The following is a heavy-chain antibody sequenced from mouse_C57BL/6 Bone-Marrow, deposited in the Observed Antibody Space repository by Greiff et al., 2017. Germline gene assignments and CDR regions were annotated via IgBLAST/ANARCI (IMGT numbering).Heavy chain of an antibody. CDR2: IHPNSGST. CDR1: GFTFTSYC. Sequence: QVQLQQPGAELVKPGASVKLSCTASGFTFTSYCMHWVKQRPGQGLEWIGMIHPNSGSTNYTAKFTSKATLTVDTSSSTAYMQLRSLTSEDSAVYYWATLDYDGDWFAYWGQGTLVTVS. V-gene: IGHV1-64*01. CDR3: ATLDYDGDWFAY. D-gene: IGHD2-4*01. J-gene: IGHJ3*01.